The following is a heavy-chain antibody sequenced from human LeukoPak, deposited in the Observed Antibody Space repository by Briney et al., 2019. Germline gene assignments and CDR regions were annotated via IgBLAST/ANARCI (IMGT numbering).Heavy chain of an antibody. D-gene: IGHD3-10*01. J-gene: IGHJ4*02. V-gene: IGHV3-53*01. CDR2: IYSGGST. CDR3: ARGPRFGELLGSDY. CDR1: GFTVSSNY. Sequence: PGGSLRLSCAASGFTVSSNYMSWVRQAPGKGLEWVSVIYSGGSTYYADSVKGRFTISRDNSKNTLYLQMNSLRAEDTAVYYCARGPRFGELLGSDYWGQGTLVTVSS.